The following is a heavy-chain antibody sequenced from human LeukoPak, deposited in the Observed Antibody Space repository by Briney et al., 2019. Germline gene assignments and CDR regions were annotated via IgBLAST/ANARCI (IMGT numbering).Heavy chain of an antibody. J-gene: IGHJ4*02. V-gene: IGHV3-53*01. CDR1: GFTVSSNS. Sequence: PGGSLRLSCTVSGFTVSSNSMSWVRQAPGKGLEWVSFIYSDNTHYSDSVKGRFTISRDNSKNTPYLQMNSLRAEDTAVYYCARRAGAYSHPYDYWGLGTLVTVSS. CDR2: IYSDNT. D-gene: IGHD4/OR15-4a*01. CDR3: ARRAGAYSHPYDY.